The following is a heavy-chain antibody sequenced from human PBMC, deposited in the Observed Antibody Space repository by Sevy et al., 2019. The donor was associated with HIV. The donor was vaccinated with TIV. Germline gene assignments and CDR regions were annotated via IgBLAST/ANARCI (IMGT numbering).Heavy chain of an antibody. V-gene: IGHV3-30*04. CDR1: GFTFINHA. J-gene: IGHJ6*02. D-gene: IGHD2-8*01. CDR3: ARDLNGGYANYYYYGMDV. Sequence: GGSLRLSCAASGFTFINHAMHWVRQAPGKGLEWVTVISYDGSNKYYADSVKGRFTISRESSKSTVYVQMDSRGAEDTAVYYCARDLNGGYANYYYYGMDVWGQGTTVTVSS. CDR2: ISYDGSNK.